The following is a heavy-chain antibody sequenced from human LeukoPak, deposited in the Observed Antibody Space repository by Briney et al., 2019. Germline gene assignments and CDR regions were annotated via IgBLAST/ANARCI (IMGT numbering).Heavy chain of an antibody. V-gene: IGHV3-30*04. CDR3: ARAGHSSGWSPYYYYYYGMDV. CDR1: GSTFSSYA. CDR2: ISHDGSNK. D-gene: IGHD6-19*01. Sequence: GGSLRLSCAASGSTFSSYAMHWVRQAPGKGLEWVAVISHDGSNKYYADSVKGRFTISRDNSKNTLYLQMNSLRAEDTAVYYCARAGHSSGWSPYYYYYYGMDVWGQGTTVTVSS. J-gene: IGHJ6*02.